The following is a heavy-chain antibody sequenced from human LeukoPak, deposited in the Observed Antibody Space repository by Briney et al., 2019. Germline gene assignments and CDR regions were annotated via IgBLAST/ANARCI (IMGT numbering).Heavy chain of an antibody. CDR3: ARTRPLDSSSWSHGDY. V-gene: IGHV3-23*01. D-gene: IGHD6-13*01. J-gene: IGHJ4*02. CDR2: ISGSGDST. Sequence: GGSLRLSCAASGFTFSSYAMSWVRQAPGKGLEWVSAISGSGDSTYYGDSVKGRFTISRDNSKNTLYLQMNSLRAKDTAVYYCARTRPLDSSSWSHGDYWGQGTLVTVSS. CDR1: GFTFSSYA.